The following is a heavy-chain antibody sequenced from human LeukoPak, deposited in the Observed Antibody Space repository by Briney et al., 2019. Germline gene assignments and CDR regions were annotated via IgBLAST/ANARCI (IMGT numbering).Heavy chain of an antibody. D-gene: IGHD3-10*01. CDR2: ISRSGSTK. CDR1: GFTFSDYN. J-gene: IGHJ4*02. Sequence: GGSLRLSCAASGFTFSDYNMRWIRQAPGKGLEWVSSISRSGSTKYYADSVKGRFTISRDNSKYTLYLQMNSLRAEDTAVYYCAKDSGVYYYGSGSSKGPFDYWGQGTLVTVSS. V-gene: IGHV3-11*04. CDR3: AKDSGVYYYGSGSSKGPFDY.